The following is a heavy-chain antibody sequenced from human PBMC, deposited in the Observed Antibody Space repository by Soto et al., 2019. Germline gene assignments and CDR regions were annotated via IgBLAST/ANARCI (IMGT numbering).Heavy chain of an antibody. CDR3: ARGRASGSYYLLDY. CDR1: GNTFTSYD. J-gene: IGHJ4*02. Sequence: ASVKVSCKASGNTFTSYDINWVRQATGHGLEWMGWINPNSGNIGYAQKFQGRVTMTRDTAIRTAYMEVSRLRPDDTAVYYCARGRASGSYYLLDYWGQGTLVTVS. V-gene: IGHV1-8*01. D-gene: IGHD3-10*01. CDR2: INPNSGNI.